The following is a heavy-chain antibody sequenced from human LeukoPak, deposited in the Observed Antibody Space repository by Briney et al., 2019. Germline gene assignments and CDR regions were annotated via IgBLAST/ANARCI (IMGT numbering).Heavy chain of an antibody. J-gene: IGHJ5*02. CDR2: INHSGST. Sequence: SETLSLTCAVYGRSFSGYYWSWIRQPPGKGLEWIGEINHSGSTNYNPSLKSRVTISVDTSKNQFSLKLSSVTAADTAVYYCARGTAYYDFWSGYGNWFDPWGQGTLVTVSS. CDR3: ARGTAYYDFWSGYGNWFDP. CDR1: GRSFSGYY. V-gene: IGHV4-34*01. D-gene: IGHD3-3*01.